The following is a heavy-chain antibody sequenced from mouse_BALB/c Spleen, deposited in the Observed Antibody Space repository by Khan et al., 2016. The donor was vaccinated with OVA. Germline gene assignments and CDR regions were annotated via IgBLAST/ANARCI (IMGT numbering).Heavy chain of an antibody. CDR1: GFSLTSYG. CDR2: IWGDGNT. V-gene: IGHV2-3*01. J-gene: IGHJ4*01. Sequence: QVQLKQSGPGLVAPSQSLSITCTVSGFSLTSYGVSWVRQPPGKGLEWLGVIWGDGNTNFHSALRSRLSISMDNSKSQVFLKLNSLQTDDTATYXCAKDRGYYAVDYWGQGTSVTVSS. CDR3: AKDRGYYAVDY.